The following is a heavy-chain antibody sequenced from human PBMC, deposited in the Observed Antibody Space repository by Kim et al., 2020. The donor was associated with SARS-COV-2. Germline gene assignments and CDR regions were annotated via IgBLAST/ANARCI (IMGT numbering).Heavy chain of an antibody. D-gene: IGHD2-2*01. Sequence: GESLKISCKGSGYSFTTYWISWVRQMPGKGLEWMGRIDPRDSYTSYSPSFQGHVTISADKSISTAYLQWSSLKASDTAMYYCARLRRYCSSTSCYRRYGMDVWGQGTPVTVSS. CDR2: IDPRDSYT. CDR3: ARLRRYCSSTSCYRRYGMDV. J-gene: IGHJ6*02. V-gene: IGHV5-10-1*01. CDR1: GYSFTTYW.